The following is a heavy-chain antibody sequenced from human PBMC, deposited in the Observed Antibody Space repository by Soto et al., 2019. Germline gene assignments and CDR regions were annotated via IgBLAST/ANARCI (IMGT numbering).Heavy chain of an antibody. CDR2: IYYSGST. Sequence: SETLSLTCTVSGGSISSYYWSWIRQPPGKGLEWIGYIYYSGSTNYNPSLKSRVTISVDTSKNQFSLKLSSVTAADTAVYFCARRYGLSAFDIWGQGTVVTVSS. V-gene: IGHV4-59*08. CDR1: GGSISSYY. CDR3: ARRYGLSAFDI. D-gene: IGHD3-10*01. J-gene: IGHJ3*02.